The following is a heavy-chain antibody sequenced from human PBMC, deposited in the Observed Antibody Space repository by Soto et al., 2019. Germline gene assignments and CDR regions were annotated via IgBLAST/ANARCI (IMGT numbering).Heavy chain of an antibody. D-gene: IGHD2-2*01. V-gene: IGHV1-18*01. CDR1: GYSFTNYG. CDR3: ARRQWYFSSASCYAFLDY. CDR2: ISPYNFNT. Sequence: QVQLVQSGAEVKKPGASVKVSCKASGYSFTNYGVSWVRQAPGQGLEWVGWISPYNFNTDYAERLQGRVSMTTDTSTSTAYMELRSVTSDDTAVYFCARRQWYFSSASCYAFLDYWGQGTLVTVSS. J-gene: IGHJ4*02.